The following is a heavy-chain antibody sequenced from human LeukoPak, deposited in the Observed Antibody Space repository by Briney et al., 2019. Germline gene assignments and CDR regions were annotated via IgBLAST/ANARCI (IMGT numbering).Heavy chain of an antibody. Sequence: ASVKVSCKASGYTFTSYDINWVRQATGQGLEWMGWMDPNSGNTGYAQKFQGRVTITRNTSISTAYMELSSLRSEDTAVYYCARVNKVYVWGSYRFHRDAFDIWGQGTMVTVSS. J-gene: IGHJ3*02. CDR1: GYTFTSYD. CDR3: ARVNKVYVWGSYRFHRDAFDI. D-gene: IGHD3-16*02. V-gene: IGHV1-8*03. CDR2: MDPNSGNT.